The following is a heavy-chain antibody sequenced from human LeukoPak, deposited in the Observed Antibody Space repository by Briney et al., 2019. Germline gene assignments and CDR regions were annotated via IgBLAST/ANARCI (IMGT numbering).Heavy chain of an antibody. CDR2: ISYDGGNK. J-gene: IGHJ4*02. Sequence: PGGSLRLSCAASGFTFSSYAMHWVRQAPGKGLEWVAVISYDGGNKYYADSVKGRFTISRDNSKNTLYLQMNSLRAEDTAVYYCAGHGYSYGSSYFDYWGQGTLVTVSS. V-gene: IGHV3-30-3*01. CDR1: GFTFSSYA. CDR3: AGHGYSYGSSYFDY. D-gene: IGHD5-18*01.